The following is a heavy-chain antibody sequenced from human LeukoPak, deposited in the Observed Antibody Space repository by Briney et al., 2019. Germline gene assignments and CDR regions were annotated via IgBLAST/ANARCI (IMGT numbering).Heavy chain of an antibody. Sequence: SETLSLTCAVYGGSFSGYYWSWIRQPPGKGLEWIGEINHSGSTNYNPSLKSRVTISVDTSKNQFSLKLSSVTAADTAVYYCARRRARIAVAGYYFDYWGQGLLVTVSP. D-gene: IGHD6-19*01. CDR1: GGSFSGYY. CDR2: INHSGST. J-gene: IGHJ4*02. CDR3: ARRRARIAVAGYYFDY. V-gene: IGHV4-34*01.